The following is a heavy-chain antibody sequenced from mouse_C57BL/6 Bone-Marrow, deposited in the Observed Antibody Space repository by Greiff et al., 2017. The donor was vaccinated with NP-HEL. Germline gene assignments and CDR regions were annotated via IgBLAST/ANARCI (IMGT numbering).Heavy chain of an antibody. Sequence: QVQLQQPGAELVRPGSSVKLSCKASGYTFTSYWMDWVKQRPGQGLEWIGNIYPSDSETHYNQKFKDKATLTVDKSSSTAYMQLSSLTSEDSAVYYCARGGWPYVGFAYWGQGTLVTVSA. D-gene: IGHD1-1*02. CDR3: ARGGWPYVGFAY. CDR1: GYTFTSYW. CDR2: IYPSDSET. J-gene: IGHJ3*01. V-gene: IGHV1-61*01.